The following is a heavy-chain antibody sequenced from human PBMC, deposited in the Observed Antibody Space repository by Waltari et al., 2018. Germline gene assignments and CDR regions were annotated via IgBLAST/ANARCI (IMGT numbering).Heavy chain of an antibody. CDR1: GFTFSSYA. CDR2: ISGGGADT. D-gene: IGHD6-13*01. CDR3: TKLAAAGHYYHYYMDV. J-gene: IGHJ6*03. Sequence: VHGGGSLRLSCAASGFTFSSYAMSWVRQAPGRGLEWVSTISGGGADTYYADSVKGRLTISRDNSKNTLFLQMSSLRAEDTALYYCTKLAAAGHYYHYYMDVWGKGTTVTVSS. V-gene: IGHV3-23*01.